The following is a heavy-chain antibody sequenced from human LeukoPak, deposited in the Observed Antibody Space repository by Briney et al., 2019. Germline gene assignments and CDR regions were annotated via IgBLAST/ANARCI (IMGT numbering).Heavy chain of an antibody. V-gene: IGHV3-23*01. CDR1: GFTFNSYA. J-gene: IGHJ4*02. Sequence: GGSLRLSCGASGFTFNSYAVSWVRQAPGKGLEWVSAISGSGGGTYYADSVKGRFTISRDNSKNTVYLQMNSLSTEDTAVYYCAKVHSSGWVFDYWGQGTLVTVSS. CDR2: ISGSGGGT. CDR3: AKVHSSGWVFDY. D-gene: IGHD6-19*01.